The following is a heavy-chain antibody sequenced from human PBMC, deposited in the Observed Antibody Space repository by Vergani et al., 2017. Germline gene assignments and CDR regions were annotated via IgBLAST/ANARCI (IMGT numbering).Heavy chain of an antibody. Sequence: QVQLVESGGGVVQPGRSLRLSCAASGFTFSSYGMHWVRQAPGKGLEWVAVISYDGSNKYYADSVKGRFTISRDNSKNTLYLQMNSLRAEDTAVSYCAKDLSSSGRVYYFDYWGQGTLVTVSS. D-gene: IGHD6-13*01. CDR1: GFTFSSYG. CDR2: ISYDGSNK. J-gene: IGHJ4*02. V-gene: IGHV3-30*18. CDR3: AKDLSSSGRVYYFDY.